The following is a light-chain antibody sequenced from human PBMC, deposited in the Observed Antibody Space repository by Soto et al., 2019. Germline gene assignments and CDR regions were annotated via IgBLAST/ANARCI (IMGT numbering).Light chain of an antibody. CDR2: GAS. CDR1: QSVSSN. V-gene: IGKV3-15*01. J-gene: IGKJ2*01. CDR3: QQYNNWPRET. Sequence: EIVMTQSPATLSVSPGERATLCCRASQSVSSNLAWYQQKPGQAPRLLIYGASTRATGIPARFSGSGSGTEFTLTISSLQSEDFAVYYCQQYNNWPRETFGQGTKLEIK.